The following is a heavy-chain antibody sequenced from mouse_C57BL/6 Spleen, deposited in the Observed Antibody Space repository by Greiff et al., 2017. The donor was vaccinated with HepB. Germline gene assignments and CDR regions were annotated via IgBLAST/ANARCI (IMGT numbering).Heavy chain of an antibody. J-gene: IGHJ2*01. CDR2: IDPANGNT. CDR3: ARPYYYGSSLYYFDY. D-gene: IGHD1-1*01. CDR1: GFNIKNTY. Sequence: VQLQQSVAELVRPGASVKLSCTASGFNIKNTYMHWVKQRPEQGLEWIGRIDPANGNTKYAPKFQGKAPITADTASNTAYLQLSSLTSADTAIYYCARPYYYGSSLYYFDYWGQGTTLTVSS. V-gene: IGHV14-3*01.